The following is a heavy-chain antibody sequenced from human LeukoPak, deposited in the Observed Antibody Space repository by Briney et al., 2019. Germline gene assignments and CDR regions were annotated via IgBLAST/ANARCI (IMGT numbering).Heavy chain of an antibody. Sequence: GGSLRLSCAASGFTFSSYSMNWVRQAPGRGLEWVSSISSSSSYIYYADSVKGRFTISRDNAKNSLYLQMNSLRAEDTAVYYCASAPRDAFDIWGQGTMVTVSS. V-gene: IGHV3-21*01. CDR2: ISSSSSYI. CDR3: ASAPRDAFDI. CDR1: GFTFSSYS. J-gene: IGHJ3*02.